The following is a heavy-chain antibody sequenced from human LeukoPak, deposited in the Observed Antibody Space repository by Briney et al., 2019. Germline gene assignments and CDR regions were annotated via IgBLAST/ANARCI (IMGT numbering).Heavy chain of an antibody. V-gene: IGHV1-2*02. CDR1: GYTFTGYY. Sequence: ASXXVSCKASGYTFTGYYMHWVRQAPGQGLEWMGWINPNSGGTNYAQKFQGRVTMTRDTSISTAYMELSRLRSDDTAVYYCARMGKNCSSTSCYTSGFDYWGQGALVTVSS. D-gene: IGHD2-2*02. CDR2: INPNSGGT. CDR3: ARMGKNCSSTSCYTSGFDY. J-gene: IGHJ4*02.